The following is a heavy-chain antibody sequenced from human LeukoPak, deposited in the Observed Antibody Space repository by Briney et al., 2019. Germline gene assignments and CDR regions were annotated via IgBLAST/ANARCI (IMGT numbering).Heavy chain of an antibody. V-gene: IGHV1-18*01. D-gene: IGHD6-13*01. CDR3: ARDSGYSSSWAGGPSDY. CDR2: ISAYNGNT. J-gene: IGHJ4*02. CDR1: GYTFTSYG. Sequence: ASVKVSCKASGYTFTSYGISWVRQAPGQGLEWMGWISAYNGNTNYAQKLQGRVTMTTDTSTSTAYMELRSLRSDDTAVYYCARDSGYSSSWAGGPSDYWGQGTLVTVSS.